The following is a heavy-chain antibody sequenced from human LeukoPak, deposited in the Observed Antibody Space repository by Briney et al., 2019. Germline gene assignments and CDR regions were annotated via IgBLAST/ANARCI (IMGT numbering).Heavy chain of an antibody. V-gene: IGHV4-61*02. CDR1: GGSISSGSYY. CDR3: AREDDSSGYYPFDP. J-gene: IGHJ5*02. D-gene: IGHD3-22*01. CDR2: IYTSGST. Sequence: SQTLSLTCTVSGGSISSGSYYWSWIRQPAGKGLEWIGRIYTSGSTNYNPSLKSRVTISVGTSKNQFSLKLSSVTAADTAVYYCAREDDSSGYYPFDPWGQGTLVTVSS.